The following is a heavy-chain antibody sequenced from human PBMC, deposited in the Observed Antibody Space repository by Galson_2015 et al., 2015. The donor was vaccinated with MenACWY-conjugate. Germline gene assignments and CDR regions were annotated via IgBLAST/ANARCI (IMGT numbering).Heavy chain of an antibody. CDR1: GGSISNYY. CDR2: IYYSGTT. V-gene: IGHV4-59*01. CDR3: ARVGTYCGGDCYLDY. J-gene: IGHJ4*01. D-gene: IGHD2-21*02. Sequence: ETLSLTCTVSGGSISNYYWSWIRQPPGKGLEWIGYIYYSGTTNYNPSLRGRITISLDTSKNQFSLKLKSVTAADTAVYYCARVGTYCGGDCYLDYWGHGNLVTVSS.